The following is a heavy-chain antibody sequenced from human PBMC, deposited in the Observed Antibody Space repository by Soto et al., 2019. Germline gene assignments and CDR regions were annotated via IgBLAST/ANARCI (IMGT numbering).Heavy chain of an antibody. Sequence: ASVKVSCKASGYTFTGYYMHWVRQAPGQGLEWMGWINPNSGGTNYAQKFQGRVTVTRDTSISTAYMELSRLRSDDTAVYYCARDLLKEYSRSWYPPGYWGQGTLVTVSS. J-gene: IGHJ4*02. V-gene: IGHV1-2*02. CDR2: INPNSGGT. CDR1: GYTFTGYY. D-gene: IGHD6-13*01. CDR3: ARDLLKEYSRSWYPPGY.